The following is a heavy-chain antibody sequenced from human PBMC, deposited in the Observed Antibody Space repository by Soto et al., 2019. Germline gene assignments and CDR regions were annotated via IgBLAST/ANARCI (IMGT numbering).Heavy chain of an antibody. CDR3: ARFTTHSYYYYMDV. CDR2: ISSSSSYI. D-gene: IGHD2-2*01. Sequence: GGSLRLSCAASGFTFSSYSMNWVRQAPGKGLEWVSSISSSSSYIYYADSVKGRFTISRDNAKNSLYLQMNSLRAEDTAVYYCARFTTHSYYYYMDVWGKGTTVTVSS. CDR1: GFTFSSYS. J-gene: IGHJ6*03. V-gene: IGHV3-21*01.